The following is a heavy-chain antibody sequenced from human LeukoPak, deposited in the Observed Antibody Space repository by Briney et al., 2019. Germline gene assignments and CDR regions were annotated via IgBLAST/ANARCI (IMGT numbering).Heavy chain of an antibody. V-gene: IGHV3-48*03. CDR3: ARVATMVRVPLDALDI. Sequence: GGSLRLSCAASGFTLSACELTWVRQAPGKGLEWVSYISRSGSTRYYADSVKGRFTISRDNAKNSLYLQMNSLRAEDTAVYYCARVATMVRVPLDALDIWGQGTMVSVSS. J-gene: IGHJ3*02. CDR2: ISRSGSTR. CDR1: GFTLSACE. D-gene: IGHD3-10*01.